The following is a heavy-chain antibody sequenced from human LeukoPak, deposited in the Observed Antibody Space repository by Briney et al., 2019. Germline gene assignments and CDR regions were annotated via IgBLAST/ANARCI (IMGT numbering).Heavy chain of an antibody. D-gene: IGHD2-2*01. J-gene: IGHJ6*02. V-gene: IGHV3-48*03. CDR1: GFTFSSYE. Sequence: GGSLRLSCSASGFTFSSYEMNWVRQARGKGLEWVSYISSSGGTIYYADSVKGRFTISRDNAKNSLYLQMNSLRAEDTAVYYCARDLSYCTITSCSYYYYGMDVWGQGTTVTVSS. CDR2: ISSSGGTI. CDR3: ARDLSYCTITSCSYYYYGMDV.